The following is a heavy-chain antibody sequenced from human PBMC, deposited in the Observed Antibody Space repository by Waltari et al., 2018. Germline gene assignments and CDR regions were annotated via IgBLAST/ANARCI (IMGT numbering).Heavy chain of an antibody. CDR1: GFTFTNAW. CDR2: IKSKTDGGTT. CDR3: TTLGYRSGWSFDY. D-gene: IGHD6-19*01. Sequence: EVQLVESGGGLVKPGGSLRLSCAASGFTFTNAWMNWVRQAPGKGLEWVGRIKSKTDGGTTDYAAHVKGRFTISRDDSKNTLYLQMNSLKTDDTAVYYCTTLGYRSGWSFDYWGQGTLVTVSS. V-gene: IGHV3-15*07. J-gene: IGHJ4*02.